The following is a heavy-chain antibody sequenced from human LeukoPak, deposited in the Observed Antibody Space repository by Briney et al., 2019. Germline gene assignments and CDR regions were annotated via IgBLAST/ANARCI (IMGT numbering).Heavy chain of an antibody. CDR1: GYTFTDFG. CDR3: ARAFSASKSCDY. V-gene: IGHV1-18*01. CDR2: ISAYNGNT. J-gene: IGHJ4*02. D-gene: IGHD6-19*01. Sequence: ASVKVSCKASGYTFTDFGISWVRQAPGQGLEWMGWISAYNGNTNYAQKLQGRVTMTTDTSTSTAYMEVRSLRSDDTAVYYCARAFSASKSCDYWGQGTLVTVSS.